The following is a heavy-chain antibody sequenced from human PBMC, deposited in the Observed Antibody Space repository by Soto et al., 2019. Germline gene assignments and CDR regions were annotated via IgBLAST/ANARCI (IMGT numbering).Heavy chain of an antibody. D-gene: IGHD2-8*01. J-gene: IGHJ4*02. CDR3: ARAPMVLSRSYFDS. CDR1: GGSISNFY. CDR2: ISYSGNT. V-gene: IGHV4-59*01. Sequence: KTSETLSLTCTVSGGSISNFYWSWIRQPPGKGLEWIGYISYSGNTNYNPSLKSRVSISVDTSKNQLSLNLTSVTAADTAVYYCARAPMVLSRSYFDSWGQGTPVT.